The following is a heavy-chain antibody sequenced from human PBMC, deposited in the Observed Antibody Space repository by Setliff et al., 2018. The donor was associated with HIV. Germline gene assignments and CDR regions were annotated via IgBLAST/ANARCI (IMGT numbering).Heavy chain of an antibody. V-gene: IGHV1-8*01. CDR2: MNPKSGVS. D-gene: IGHD3-10*01. Sequence: ASVKVSCKPSRQSFTNYDIHWLRRASGQGLKWMGWMNPKSGVSGSALRFHDRVTMTRDTSTLTLYMELSSLTSEDTAVYYCASGKGVRGVIITGGLDVWGKGTTVTVSS. CDR3: ASGKGVRGVIITGGLDV. J-gene: IGHJ6*04. CDR1: RQSFTNYD.